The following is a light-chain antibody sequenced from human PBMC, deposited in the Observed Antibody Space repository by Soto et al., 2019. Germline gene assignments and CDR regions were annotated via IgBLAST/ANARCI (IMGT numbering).Light chain of an antibody. CDR3: QQFDSVPLT. V-gene: IGKV1-33*01. CDR1: HDIGTY. CDR2: DTS. J-gene: IGKJ4*01. Sequence: DVQMTQSPSSLSASVGDRVTITCQASHDIGTYLNWYQHKPGKAPKLLIFDTSHLSTGVPARLSGGGSDTYFTFTITSLQPEDVAVYYCQQFDSVPLTFGGGTHVEI.